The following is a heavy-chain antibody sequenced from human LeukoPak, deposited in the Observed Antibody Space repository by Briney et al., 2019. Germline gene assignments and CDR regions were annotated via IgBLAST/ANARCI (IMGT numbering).Heavy chain of an antibody. J-gene: IGHJ4*02. V-gene: IGHV3-30-3*01. Sequence: GGSLRLSCAASGFTFSSYAMHWVRQAPGEGLEWVAVISYDGSNKYYADSVKGRFTISRDNSKNTLYLQMNSLRAEDTAVYYCARPTEGEAKVPPSDWGQGTLVTVSS. CDR1: GFTFSSYA. D-gene: IGHD5-18*01. CDR3: ARPTEGEAKVPPSD. CDR2: ISYDGSNK.